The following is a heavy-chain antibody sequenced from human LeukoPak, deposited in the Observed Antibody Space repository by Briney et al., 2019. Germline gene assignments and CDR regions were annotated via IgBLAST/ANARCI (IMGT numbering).Heavy chain of an antibody. Sequence: ASVKVSCKTSGGTFTSYAITWVRQAPGQGLEWMGKIIPISGITNYAQKFQGRVTFTADESTSTAYMELSSLRSEDTALYYCARDLVIIDYGDYSDYWGQGTLVTVSS. V-gene: IGHV1-69*15. CDR3: ARDLVIIDYGDYSDY. D-gene: IGHD4-17*01. CDR1: GGTFTSYA. J-gene: IGHJ4*02. CDR2: IIPISGIT.